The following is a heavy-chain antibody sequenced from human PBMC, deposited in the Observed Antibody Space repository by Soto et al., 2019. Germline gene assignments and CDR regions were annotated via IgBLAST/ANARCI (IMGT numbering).Heavy chain of an antibody. Sequence: VAVIWYDGSNKYYADSVKGRFTISRDNSKNTLYLQMNSLRAEDTAVYYCARDRYYDSSGSLGWFDPWGQGTLVTVSS. CDR3: ARDRYYDSSGSLGWFDP. J-gene: IGHJ5*02. V-gene: IGHV3-33*01. CDR2: IWYDGSNK. D-gene: IGHD3-22*01.